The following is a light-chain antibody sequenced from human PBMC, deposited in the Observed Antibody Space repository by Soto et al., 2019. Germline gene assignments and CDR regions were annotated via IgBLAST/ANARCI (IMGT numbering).Light chain of an antibody. V-gene: IGKV2-24*01. CDR1: QGLVHSDGNTY. CDR3: MQVTHFPYT. J-gene: IGKJ2*01. CDR2: KIS. Sequence: DVVLTQTPLFSPVTLGQPASISCRSSQGLVHSDGNTYLSWLQQRPGQPPRLLIYKISNRFFGVPDRFSGSGAGTDFTLRISRVEAEDVGIYYCMQVTHFPYTFGQGSKLEI.